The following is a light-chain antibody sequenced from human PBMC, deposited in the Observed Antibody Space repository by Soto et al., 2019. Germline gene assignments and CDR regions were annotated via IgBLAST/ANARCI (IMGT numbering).Light chain of an antibody. CDR1: QSVSSS. CDR3: QQRYNWPLT. V-gene: IGKV3-11*01. J-gene: IGKJ1*01. Sequence: EIVLTQSPATLSLSPGERATLSCRASQSVSSSLAWYQQKAGQAPRLLIYDAANRATGIPARFSGSGSGTDFTLAISSLEPEDFVVYYCQQRYNWPLTFGQGTKVEIK. CDR2: DAA.